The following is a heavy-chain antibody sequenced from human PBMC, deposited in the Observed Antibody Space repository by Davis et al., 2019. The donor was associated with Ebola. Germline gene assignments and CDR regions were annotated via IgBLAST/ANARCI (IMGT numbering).Heavy chain of an antibody. CDR2: IYSGGST. CDR3: TRLWRLRAISIDY. J-gene: IGHJ4*02. V-gene: IGHV3-66*01. CDR1: GFTVSSNY. D-gene: IGHD5-12*01. Sequence: PGGSLRLSCAASGFTVSSNYMSWVRQAPGKGLEWVSVIYSGGSTYYADSVKGRFTISRDDSKNTLYLQMNSLKTEDTAVYYCTRLWRLRAISIDYWGQGTLVTVSS.